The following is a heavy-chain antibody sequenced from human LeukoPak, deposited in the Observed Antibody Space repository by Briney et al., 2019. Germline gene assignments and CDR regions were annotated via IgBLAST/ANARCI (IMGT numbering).Heavy chain of an antibody. Sequence: PGRSLRLSCAASGFTFSSYAMHWVRQAPGKGLEWVAVISYDGSNKYYADSVKGRFTISRDNSKNTLYLQMNSLRAEDTAVYYCAREDSSGYSETFDYWGQGTLVTVSS. CDR2: ISYDGSNK. V-gene: IGHV3-30*04. CDR1: GFTFSSYA. D-gene: IGHD3-22*01. CDR3: AREDSSGYSETFDY. J-gene: IGHJ4*02.